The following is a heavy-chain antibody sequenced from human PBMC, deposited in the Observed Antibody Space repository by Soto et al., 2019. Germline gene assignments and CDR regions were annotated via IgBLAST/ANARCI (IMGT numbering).Heavy chain of an antibody. V-gene: IGHV1-69*13. D-gene: IGHD4-17*01. CDR1: GDTFSSYA. CDR3: ASINTNYCDYRSHYYYYGMDV. J-gene: IGHJ6*02. Sequence: SVKVSCAASGDTFSSYAISWVRQAPGQGLEWMGGIIPIFGTANYAQKFQGRVTITADESTSTADMELSSLRSEDTAVYYCASINTNYCDYRSHYYYYGMDVWGQGTTVTVSS. CDR2: IIPIFGTA.